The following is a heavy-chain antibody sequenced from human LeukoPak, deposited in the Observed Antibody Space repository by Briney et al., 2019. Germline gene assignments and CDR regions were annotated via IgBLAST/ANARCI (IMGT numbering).Heavy chain of an antibody. D-gene: IGHD3-9*01. J-gene: IGHJ4*02. CDR2: TRNKARSYTT. CDR3: ARTYYDILTGIRDFDY. Sequence: GGSLRLSCAASEFTVSINYMTWVRQAPGKGLEWVGRTRNKARSYTTDYAASVKGRFTISRDASKNSVYLQMNSLKTEDTAVYYCARTYYDILTGIRDFDYWGQGTLVTVSS. V-gene: IGHV3-72*01. CDR1: EFTVSINY.